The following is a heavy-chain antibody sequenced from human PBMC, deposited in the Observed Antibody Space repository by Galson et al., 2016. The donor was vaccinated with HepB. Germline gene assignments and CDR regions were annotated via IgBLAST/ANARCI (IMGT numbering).Heavy chain of an antibody. CDR3: AHRPRGRNWFDP. V-gene: IGHV2-5*02. CDR2: IFWDDNE. D-gene: IGHD2/OR15-2a*01. Sequence: PALVKPTQTLTLTCTFSGFSLSDSGEGVGWIRQPPGKALEWVALIFWDDNERYSPSLKTRITITKDTSKNQVVLTMTNMDPVDTATYYCAHRPRGRNWFDPWGQGTLVTVSS. CDR1: GFSLSDSGEG. J-gene: IGHJ5*02.